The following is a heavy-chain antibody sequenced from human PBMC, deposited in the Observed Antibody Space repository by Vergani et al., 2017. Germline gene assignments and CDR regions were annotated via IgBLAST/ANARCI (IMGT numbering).Heavy chain of an antibody. D-gene: IGHD3-16*01. Sequence: EVQLVESGGGFIQPGGSLRLSCAASGFTVSSNYMSWVRQAPGKGLEWVSVIYSGGSTYYADSVKGRFTISRDNSKNTLYLQMNSLRAEGTAVYYCARGQLYDYPFEYWGQGTLVTVSS. CDR3: ARGQLYDYPFEY. CDR1: GFTVSSNY. CDR2: IYSGGST. J-gene: IGHJ4*02. V-gene: IGHV3-53*01.